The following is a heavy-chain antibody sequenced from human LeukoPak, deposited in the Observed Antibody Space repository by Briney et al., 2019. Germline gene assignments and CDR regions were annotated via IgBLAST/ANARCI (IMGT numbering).Heavy chain of an antibody. V-gene: IGHV4-38-2*02. CDR2: IYHSGST. J-gene: IGHJ3*02. CDR3: ARDPMDTAMADHDAFDI. Sequence: PSETLSLTCTVSGDSISSDNYYWGWIRQPPGKGLEWIGSIYHSGSTYYNPPLKSRVTISVDTSKNQFSLKLSSVTAADTAVYYCARDPMDTAMADHDAFDIWGQGTMVTVSS. CDR1: GDSISSDNYY. D-gene: IGHD5-18*01.